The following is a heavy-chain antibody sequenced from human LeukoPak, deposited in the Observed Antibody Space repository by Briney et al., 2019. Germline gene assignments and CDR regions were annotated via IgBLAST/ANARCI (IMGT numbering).Heavy chain of an antibody. D-gene: IGHD3-10*01. V-gene: IGHV3-48*03. CDR3: ARPDGDYYYGSGSYFHY. CDR1: GFTFSSYE. Sequence: GGSLRPSCAASGFTFSSYEMNWVRQAPGKGLEWVSHISSSGTTIYYADSVKGRFTISRDNAKNSLYLQMNSLRAEDTAVYYCARPDGDYYYGSGSYFHYWGQGTLVTVSS. CDR2: ISSSGTTI. J-gene: IGHJ4*02.